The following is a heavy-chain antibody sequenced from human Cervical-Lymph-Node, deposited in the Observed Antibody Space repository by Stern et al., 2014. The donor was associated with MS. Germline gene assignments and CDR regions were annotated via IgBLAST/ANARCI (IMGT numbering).Heavy chain of an antibody. D-gene: IGHD1-26*01. Sequence: QVQLVESGAEVKKPGSSVKVSCKASGGTFSTSGISWVRQAPGQGREWMGGINHVLGTTNDARKFQGRLTITADTSTSTVHMALSSLTSEDTAVYYCARDLGVGPSVSWGEGTVVTVSS. CDR1: GGTFSTSG. CDR2: INHVLGTT. CDR3: ARDLGVGPSVS. V-gene: IGHV1-69*06. J-gene: IGHJ5*02.